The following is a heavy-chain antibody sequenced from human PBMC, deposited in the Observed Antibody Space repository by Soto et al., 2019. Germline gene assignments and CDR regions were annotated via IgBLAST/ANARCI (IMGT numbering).Heavy chain of an antibody. Sequence: PGESLKISCKGSGYSFTNYWIGWVRQMPGKGLEWMGLIYPGDSNVMYSPSFQGQVTISVDKSIGTAYLQWGSLKASDTDMYYCRRVEYGTTDYWGQGTLVTVYS. J-gene: IGHJ4*02. CDR3: RRVEYGTTDY. V-gene: IGHV5-51*01. CDR2: IYPGDSNV. CDR1: GYSFTNYW. D-gene: IGHD4-17*01.